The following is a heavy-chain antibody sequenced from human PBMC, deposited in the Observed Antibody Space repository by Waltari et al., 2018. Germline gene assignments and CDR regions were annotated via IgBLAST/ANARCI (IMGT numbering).Heavy chain of an antibody. CDR1: GFTFSSYE. J-gene: IGHJ4*02. Sequence: EVQLVESGGGLVQPGGSLSLYCAASGFTFSSYEMNWVRQAPGKGLEWVSYISSSGSTIYYADSVKGRCTISRDNAKNSLYLQMNSLRAEDTAVYYCARDGIAAAGADYWGQGTLVTVSS. CDR2: ISSSGSTI. V-gene: IGHV3-48*03. D-gene: IGHD6-13*01. CDR3: ARDGIAAAGADY.